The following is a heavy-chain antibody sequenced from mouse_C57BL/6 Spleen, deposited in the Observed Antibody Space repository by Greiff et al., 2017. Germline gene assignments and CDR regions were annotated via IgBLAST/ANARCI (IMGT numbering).Heavy chain of an antibody. CDR2: IDPSDGYT. CDR3: ARGLITTVGAPYAMDD. CDR1: GYTFTSYW. V-gene: IGHV1-50*01. Sequence: QVQLQQPGAELVKPGASVKLSCKASGYTFTSYWMQWVKQRPGQGLEWIGEIDPSDGYTNYNEKFKGKATLTVDTSSSTAYMQLSSLTSEDSAVYYCARGLITTVGAPYAMDDWGQGTSVTVAS. J-gene: IGHJ4*01. D-gene: IGHD1-1*02.